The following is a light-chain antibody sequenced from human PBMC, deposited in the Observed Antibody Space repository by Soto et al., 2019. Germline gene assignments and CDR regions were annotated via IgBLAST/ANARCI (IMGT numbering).Light chain of an antibody. CDR2: GAS. J-gene: IGKJ2*01. CDR3: QHYGASPYT. Sequence: EVVMTQSPPTLAVVPGERATLSCRASQSVRSNLGWYQQKPGQAPRLLIYGASTRATGIPARFSGSGSGTEFTLTISSLQSEDFAVYYCQHYGASPYTFGQGTELEIK. CDR1: QSVRSN. V-gene: IGKV3-15*01.